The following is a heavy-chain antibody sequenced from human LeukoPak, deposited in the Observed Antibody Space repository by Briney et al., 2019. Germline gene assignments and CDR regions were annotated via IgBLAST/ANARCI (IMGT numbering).Heavy chain of an antibody. CDR1: GDSIRSSSYY. CDR2: IYYSGST. CDR3: ARHVGQQLIFHYYGLDV. D-gene: IGHD6-13*01. V-gene: IGHV4-39*01. J-gene: IGHJ6*02. Sequence: SETLSLTCTVSGDSIRSSSYYWAWIRQPPGKGLEWIGIIYYSGSTYYSPSLKSRVTISVDTSKNQFSLRLNSVTAADTAVYYCARHVGQQLIFHYYGLDVWGQGTTVTVSS.